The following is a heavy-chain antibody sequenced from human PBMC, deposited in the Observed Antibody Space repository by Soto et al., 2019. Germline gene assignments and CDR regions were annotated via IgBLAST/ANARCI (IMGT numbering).Heavy chain of an antibody. J-gene: IGHJ4*02. CDR3: ARDGRVAAAAFDY. V-gene: IGHV3-33*01. CDR2: IWYDGSNK. CDR1: GFTFSSYC. Sequence: QVQLVESGGGVVQPGRSLRLSCAASGFTFSSYCMHWVRQAPGKGLEWVAVIWYDGSNKYYADSVKGRFTISRDNSKNTLYLQMNSLRAEDTAVYYCARDGRVAAAAFDYWGQGTLVTVSS. D-gene: IGHD6-13*01.